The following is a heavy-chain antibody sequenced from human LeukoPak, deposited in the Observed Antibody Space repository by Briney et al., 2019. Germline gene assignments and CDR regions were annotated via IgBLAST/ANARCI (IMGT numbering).Heavy chain of an antibody. CDR2: IWYDGSNK. CDR3: AREDGTAMASFYYYYYGMDV. J-gene: IGHJ6*02. V-gene: IGHV3-33*01. Sequence: HPGGSLRLSCAASGFTFSSYGMHWVRQAPGRGLEWVAVIWYDGSNKYYADSVKGRFTISRDNSKNTLYLQMNSLRAEDTAVYYCAREDGTAMASFYYYYYGMDVWGQGTTVTVSS. CDR1: GFTFSSYG. D-gene: IGHD5-18*01.